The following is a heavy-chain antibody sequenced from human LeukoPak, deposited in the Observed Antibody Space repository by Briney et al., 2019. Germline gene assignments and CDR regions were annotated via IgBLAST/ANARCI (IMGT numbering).Heavy chain of an antibody. D-gene: IGHD5-12*01. Sequence: PGGSLRLSCAASGFTFSSYWMHWVRQAPGKGLEWVSSISSSSSYIYYADSVKGRFTISRDNAKNSLYLQMNSLRAEDTAVYYCARSGYDDTVYWGQGTLVTVSS. V-gene: IGHV3-21*01. CDR1: GFTFSSYW. CDR2: ISSSSSYI. CDR3: ARSGYDDTVY. J-gene: IGHJ4*02.